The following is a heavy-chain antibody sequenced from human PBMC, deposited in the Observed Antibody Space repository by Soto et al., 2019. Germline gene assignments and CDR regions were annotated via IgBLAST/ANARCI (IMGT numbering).Heavy chain of an antibody. CDR3: ARWVGELCFDY. Sequence: QITLKESGPTLVKPTQTLTLTCTFSGFSLSTSGVGVGWIRQPPGKALEWLALIYWDDDKRYSPSLKSRLTITKDTSKIQVVPTMTNMDPVDTASYYCARWVGELCFDYWGQGTLVTVFS. D-gene: IGHD3-10*01. V-gene: IGHV2-5*02. CDR2: IYWDDDK. CDR1: GFSLSTSGVG. J-gene: IGHJ4*02.